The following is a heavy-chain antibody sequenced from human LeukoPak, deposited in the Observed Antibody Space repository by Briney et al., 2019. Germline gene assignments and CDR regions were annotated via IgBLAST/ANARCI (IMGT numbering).Heavy chain of an antibody. J-gene: IGHJ4*02. CDR1: GGSITSYY. Sequence: SETLSLTCTVSGGSITSYYWSWIRQPPGKGLEWIGYIYSSGSTTYNPSLKSRVTISVDTSKNQFSLKLTSVTAADTAVYYCARRAVAENYFDYWGQGTLVTDSS. V-gene: IGHV4-59*08. CDR2: IYSSGST. CDR3: ARRAVAENYFDY. D-gene: IGHD6-19*01.